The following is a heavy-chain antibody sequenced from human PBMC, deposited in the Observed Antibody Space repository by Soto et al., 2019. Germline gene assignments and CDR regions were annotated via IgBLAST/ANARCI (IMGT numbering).Heavy chain of an antibody. CDR3: ARGLVGSTTAFDF. CDR2: IYTPGST. D-gene: IGHD1-26*01. Sequence: GSLRLACAASGFTVSSNYMSWVRQAPGKGLEWVSSIYTPGSTYYADPVKGRFTISRDNSKNTLYLQMNSLRAEDTAVYYCARGLVGSTTAFDFWGQGTLVTVSS. V-gene: IGHV3-53*01. CDR1: GFTVSSNY. J-gene: IGHJ4*02.